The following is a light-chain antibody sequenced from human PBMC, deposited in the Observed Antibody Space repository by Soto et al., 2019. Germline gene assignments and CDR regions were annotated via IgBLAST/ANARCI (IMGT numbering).Light chain of an antibody. CDR1: NSDVGGYNY. V-gene: IGLV2-14*01. Sequence: QSALTQPASVSGSPGQSITISCTGTNSDVGGYNYVSWYQQHPGKAPKLMIYDVSTRPSGVSNRFSGSKSGNTASLTISGLQAEDEADYYCSSYTFSSLYVFGTGTQLTVL. CDR3: SSYTFSSLYV. J-gene: IGLJ1*01. CDR2: DVS.